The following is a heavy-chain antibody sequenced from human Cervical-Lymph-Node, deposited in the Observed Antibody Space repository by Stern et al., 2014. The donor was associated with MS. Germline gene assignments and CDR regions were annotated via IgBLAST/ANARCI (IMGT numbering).Heavy chain of an antibody. CDR3: AHRSSRDYYYGMDV. CDR1: GFSLTTSGVG. D-gene: IGHD1-26*01. V-gene: IGHV2-5*01. CDR2: IYWNDDK. J-gene: IGHJ6*02. Sequence: QVTLKESGPTLVKPTQTLTLTCTFSGFSLTTSGVGVGWIRQPPGKALEWLALIYWNDDKRYSPSLKSRLTITKDTSKNQVFLIMTNMDPVDTATYYCAHRSSRDYYYGMDVWGQGTTVTVSS.